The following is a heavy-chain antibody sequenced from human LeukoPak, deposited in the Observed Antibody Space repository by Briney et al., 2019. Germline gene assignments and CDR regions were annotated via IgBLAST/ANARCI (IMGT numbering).Heavy chain of an antibody. Sequence: GGSLRLSCAASGFTFSSYAMHWVRQAPGKGLEWVAVISYDGSNKYYADSVKGRFTISRDNAKNSLYLQMNSLRAEDTAVYYCARDRIVGVTGRYFDYWGQGNLVTVSS. D-gene: IGHD1-26*01. CDR2: ISYDGSNK. V-gene: IGHV3-30-3*01. CDR1: GFTFSSYA. CDR3: ARDRIVGVTGRYFDY. J-gene: IGHJ4*02.